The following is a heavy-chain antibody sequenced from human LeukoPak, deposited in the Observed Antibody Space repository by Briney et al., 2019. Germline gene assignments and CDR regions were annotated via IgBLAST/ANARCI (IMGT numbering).Heavy chain of an antibody. CDR3: AKDFWSHFDY. V-gene: IGHV3-74*01. Sequence: GGSLRLSCAASGFTFSSRWMHWVRQAPGKGLEWVSRINSGGTSISYAGSVKGRVTISRDNSKNTLYLQMNSLRAEDTAVYYCAKDFWSHFDYWGQGTLVTVSS. CDR2: INSGGTSI. CDR1: GFTFSSRW. J-gene: IGHJ4*02. D-gene: IGHD3-3*01.